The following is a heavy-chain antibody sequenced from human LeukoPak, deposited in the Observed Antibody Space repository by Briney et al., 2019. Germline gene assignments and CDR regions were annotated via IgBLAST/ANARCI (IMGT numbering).Heavy chain of an antibody. CDR2: VSGSGGGT. CDR1: GFTFRSYA. J-gene: IGHJ4*02. V-gene: IGHV3-23*01. Sequence: LSGGSLRLSCAVSGFTFRSYAMSWVRQAPGKGLEWVSVVSGSGGGTYYADSVKGRFTISRDNYKNTLYLLMNSLRAEETAVYYWARGESGYVSGTFDYWGQGTLVTVSS. D-gene: IGHD3-10*01. CDR3: ARGESGYVSGTFDY.